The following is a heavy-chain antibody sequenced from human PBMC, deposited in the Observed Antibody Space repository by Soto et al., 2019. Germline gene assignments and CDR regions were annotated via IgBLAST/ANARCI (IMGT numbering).Heavy chain of an antibody. CDR3: ARDREAGYNFYYDMDV. CDR2: IYTSASI. CDR1: GADINTYS. D-gene: IGHD6-19*01. V-gene: IGHV4-4*07. Sequence: PSETLSLTCSVSGADINTYSWTWIRQPAGKGLEWIGRIYTSASINYNPSLKGRVTLSVDTSTNQVSLRLASVTAADTAIYYCARDREAGYNFYYDMDVWGQGTTVTVSS. J-gene: IGHJ6*02.